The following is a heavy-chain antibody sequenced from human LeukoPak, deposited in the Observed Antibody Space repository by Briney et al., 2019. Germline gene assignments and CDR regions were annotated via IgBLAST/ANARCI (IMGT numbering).Heavy chain of an antibody. J-gene: IGHJ4*02. D-gene: IGHD3-10*01. CDR1: GFTFSSYG. CDR3: AKGVLWFGELSMARFDY. CDR2: ISGSGGST. Sequence: GGSLRLSCAASGFTFSSYGMSWVRQAPGKGLEWVSAISGSGGSTYYADSVKGRFTISRDNSKNTLYLQMNSLRAEDTAVYYCAKGVLWFGELSMARFDYWGQGTLVTVSS. V-gene: IGHV3-23*01.